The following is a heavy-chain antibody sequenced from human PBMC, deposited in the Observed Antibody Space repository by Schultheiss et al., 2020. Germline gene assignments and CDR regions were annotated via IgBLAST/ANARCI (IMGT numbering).Heavy chain of an antibody. V-gene: IGHV4-38-2*01. J-gene: IGHJ5*02. D-gene: IGHD5-24*01. CDR2: IYHSGST. CDR1: GYSISSGYY. CDR3: ARGSALSTGYNNCFDP. Sequence: SQTLSLTCAVSGYSISSGYYWGWIRQPPGKGLEWIGSIYHSGSTYYNPSLKSRVTISVDTSKNQFSLKLSSVTAADTAVYYCARGSALSTGYNNCFDPWGQGTLGNGYS.